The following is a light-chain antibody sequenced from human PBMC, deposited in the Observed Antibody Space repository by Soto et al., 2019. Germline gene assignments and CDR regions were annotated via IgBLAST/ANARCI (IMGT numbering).Light chain of an antibody. CDR1: QSVLYISNNKNY. CDR2: WAS. J-gene: IGKJ4*01. Sequence: DIVMTQSPDSLAVSLGERATINCKSSQSVLYISNNKNYLAWYQQKPGQPPKLLIYWASTRESGVPDRFSGSGSGTDFTLTISSLQAEDVAVYYCQQYYTNALTFGGGTKVGVK. CDR3: QQYYTNALT. V-gene: IGKV4-1*01.